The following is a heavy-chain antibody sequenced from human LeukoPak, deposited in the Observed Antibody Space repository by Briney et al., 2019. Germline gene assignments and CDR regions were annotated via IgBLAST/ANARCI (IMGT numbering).Heavy chain of an antibody. CDR2: INPNSGGT. CDR1: GYTFTGYY. D-gene: IGHD2-21*01. V-gene: IGHV1-2*06. CDR3: ARGAYCGGDCYSDY. J-gene: IGHJ4*02. Sequence: ASVKVSCKASGYTFTGYYMHWVRQAPGQGLEWMGRINPNSGGTNYAQKFQGRVTMTRDTSISTAYMELSRLRSDDTAVYYCARGAYCGGDCYSDYWGQGTLVTVSS.